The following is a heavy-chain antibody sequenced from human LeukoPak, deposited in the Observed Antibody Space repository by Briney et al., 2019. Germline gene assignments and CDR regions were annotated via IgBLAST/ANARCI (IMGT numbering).Heavy chain of an antibody. V-gene: IGHV3-66*01. CDR2: IYSGGST. J-gene: IGHJ4*02. Sequence: GGSLRLSCAASGFTVSSNYMSWVRQAPGKGLEWVSVIYSGGSTYYADSVKGRFTISRDNSKNTLYLQMNSLRAEDTAVYYCAKDSRIAAADYWGQGTLVTVSS. CDR3: AKDSRIAAADY. D-gene: IGHD6-13*01. CDR1: GFTVSSNY.